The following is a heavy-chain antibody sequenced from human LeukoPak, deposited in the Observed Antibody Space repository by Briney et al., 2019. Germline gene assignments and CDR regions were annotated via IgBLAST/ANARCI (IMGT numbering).Heavy chain of an antibody. Sequence: GGTLRLSCAASGFTFSNAWMSWVRQAPGKGLEWVGCIKSKTDGGTTDYAAPVKGRFTISRDDSKNTLYLQMNSLTTEDTAVYYCTTDPGLIAAAAWDYWGHGTLVTVSS. CDR3: TTDPGLIAAAAWDY. CDR2: IKSKTDGGTT. J-gene: IGHJ4*01. CDR1: GFTFSNAW. D-gene: IGHD6-13*01. V-gene: IGHV3-15*01.